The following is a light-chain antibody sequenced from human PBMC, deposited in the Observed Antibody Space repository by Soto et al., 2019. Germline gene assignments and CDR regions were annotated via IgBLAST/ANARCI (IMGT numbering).Light chain of an antibody. CDR3: CSYAGSILYV. J-gene: IGLJ1*01. CDR2: EVS. V-gene: IGLV2-23*02. Sequence: QSVLTQPASVSGSPGQSITISCTGTSSDVGSYNLVSWYQQHPGKAPKLMIYEVSKRPSGVSNRFSGSKSGNTASLTISGLQAEDEADYYCCSYAGSILYVFGTGTKLTVL. CDR1: SSDVGSYNL.